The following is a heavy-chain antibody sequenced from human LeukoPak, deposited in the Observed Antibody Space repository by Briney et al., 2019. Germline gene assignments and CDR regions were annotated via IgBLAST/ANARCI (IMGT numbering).Heavy chain of an antibody. CDR3: ARDRTARHLDY. CDR2: IWYDGSDE. D-gene: IGHD1-1*01. Sequence: PGGSLRLSCAASGFTFSSYGMHWVRQAPGKGLEWVAVIWYDGSDEYYTDSVKGRFTIFRDNSKNTLYLQMNSLRAEDTAVYYCARDRTARHLDYWGQGTLVTVSS. V-gene: IGHV3-33*01. CDR1: GFTFSSYG. J-gene: IGHJ4*02.